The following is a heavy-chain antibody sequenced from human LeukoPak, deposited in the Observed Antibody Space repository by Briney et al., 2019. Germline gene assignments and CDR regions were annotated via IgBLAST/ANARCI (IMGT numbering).Heavy chain of an antibody. J-gene: IGHJ4*02. CDR2: IYYSGST. CDR1: GFTVSSNY. CDR3: ARVRNYYDSSGYLDY. Sequence: LRLSCAASGFTVSSNYMSWVRQHPGKGLEWIGYIYYSGSTYYNPSLKSRVTISVDTSKNQFSLKLSSVTAADTAVYYCARVRNYYDSSGYLDYWGQGTLVTVSS. V-gene: IGHV4-31*02. D-gene: IGHD3-22*01.